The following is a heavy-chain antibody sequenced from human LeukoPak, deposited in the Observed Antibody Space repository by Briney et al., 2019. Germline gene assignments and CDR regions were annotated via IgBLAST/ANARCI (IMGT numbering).Heavy chain of an antibody. V-gene: IGHV4-31*03. J-gene: IGHJ1*01. D-gene: IGHD6-13*01. Sequence: SQTLSLTCTVSGGSISSGGYYWSWIRQHPGKGLEWIGYICYSGSTYYNPSLKSRVTISVDTSKNQFSLKLSSVAAADTAVYYCARGRRIAAAGQYFQHWGQGTLVTVSS. CDR2: ICYSGST. CDR1: GGSISSGGYY. CDR3: ARGRRIAAAGQYFQH.